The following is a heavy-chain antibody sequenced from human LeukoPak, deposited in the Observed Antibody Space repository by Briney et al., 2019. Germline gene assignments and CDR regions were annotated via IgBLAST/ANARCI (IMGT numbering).Heavy chain of an antibody. Sequence: ASVKVSCKASGYTFTSYDINWVRQATGQGLEWMGWINPNSGGTNYAQKFQGRVTMTRDTSISTAYMELSRLRSDDTAVYYCALSWIQLWAPDYWGQGTLVTVSS. CDR3: ALSWIQLWAPDY. CDR1: GYTFTSYD. D-gene: IGHD5-18*01. J-gene: IGHJ4*02. CDR2: INPNSGGT. V-gene: IGHV1-2*02.